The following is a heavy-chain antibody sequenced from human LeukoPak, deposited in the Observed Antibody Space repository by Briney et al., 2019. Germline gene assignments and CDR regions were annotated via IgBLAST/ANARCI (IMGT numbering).Heavy chain of an antibody. Sequence: GASVKVSCKASGYTFTGYYMHWVRQAPGQGLEWMGWINPNSGGTNYAQKLQGRVTMTTDTSTSTAYMELRSLRSDDTAVYYCVRDREYSSSWYIYWGQGALVTVSS. CDR1: GYTFTGYY. CDR3: VRDREYSSSWYIY. V-gene: IGHV1-2*02. J-gene: IGHJ4*02. D-gene: IGHD6-13*01. CDR2: INPNSGGT.